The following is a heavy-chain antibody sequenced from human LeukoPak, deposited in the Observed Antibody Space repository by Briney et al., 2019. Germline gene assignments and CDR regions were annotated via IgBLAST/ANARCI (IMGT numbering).Heavy chain of an antibody. D-gene: IGHD3-3*01. CDR2: IYYSGST. CDR3: ARDRDFWSGIDY. V-gene: IGHV4-59*01. J-gene: IGHJ4*02. Sequence: SETLSLTCTVSGGSISSYYWSWIRQPPGKGLEWIGYIYYSGSTNYNPSLKSRVTISVDTSKNQFSLKLSSVTAADTAVYYCARDRDFWSGIDYWGREPWSPSPQ. CDR1: GGSISSYY.